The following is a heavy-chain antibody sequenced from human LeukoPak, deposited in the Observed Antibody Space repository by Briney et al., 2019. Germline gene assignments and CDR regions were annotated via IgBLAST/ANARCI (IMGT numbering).Heavy chain of an antibody. Sequence: SETLSLTCSVSDFSISSGYYWGWIRQPPGKGLEWIGSIYHSGSTHYNPSLKSRVTISVDTSKNQFSLKLSSVTAADTAVHYCAREWGIAVAGTLGPTASFDYWGQGTLVTVSS. D-gene: IGHD6-19*01. CDR3: AREWGIAVAGTLGPTASFDY. CDR2: IYHSGST. V-gene: IGHV4-38-2*02. J-gene: IGHJ4*02. CDR1: DFSISSGYY.